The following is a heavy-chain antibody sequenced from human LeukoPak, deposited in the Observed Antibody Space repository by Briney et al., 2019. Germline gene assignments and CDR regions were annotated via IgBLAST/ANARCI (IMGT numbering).Heavy chain of an antibody. V-gene: IGHV4-39*07. Sequence: SETLSLTCTVSGGSISSSSYYWGWIRQPPGKGLEWIGSIYYSGSTYYNPSLKSRVTISVDTSKNQFSLKVSSVTAADTAVYYCARRGYSYGFLNYYYYMDVWGKGTTVTISS. CDR2: IYYSGST. CDR1: GGSISSSSYY. D-gene: IGHD5-18*01. CDR3: ARRGYSYGFLNYYYYMDV. J-gene: IGHJ6*03.